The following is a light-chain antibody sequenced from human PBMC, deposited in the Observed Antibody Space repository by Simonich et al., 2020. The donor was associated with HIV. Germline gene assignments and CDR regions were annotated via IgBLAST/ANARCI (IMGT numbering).Light chain of an antibody. CDR1: NNNVGNQG. Sequence: QAGLTQPPSVSKGLRQTATLTCTGNNNNVGNQGAAWLQQHQGHPPKLLSYRNNNRPSGISEIVSASRSGNTASLTITGRQPEDEGDYYCSAWDSSLSAWVFGGGTKLTVL. J-gene: IGLJ3*02. V-gene: IGLV10-54*01. CDR2: RNN. CDR3: SAWDSSLSAWV.